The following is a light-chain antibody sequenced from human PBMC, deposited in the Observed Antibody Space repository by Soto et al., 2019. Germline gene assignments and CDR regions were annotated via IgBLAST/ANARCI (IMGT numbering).Light chain of an antibody. J-gene: IGKJ1*01. CDR3: QQSVTSLTT. V-gene: IGKV3-20*01. Sequence: VMSQSPSALSVSPGERVTLSCRASQSVSNNYLAWYQQKPGQAPRLLIYGASNRVTGIPDRFIGSGSGTDFTLTISRLEPEDFAVYYCQQSVTSLTTFGQGTKVDIK. CDR1: QSVSNNY. CDR2: GAS.